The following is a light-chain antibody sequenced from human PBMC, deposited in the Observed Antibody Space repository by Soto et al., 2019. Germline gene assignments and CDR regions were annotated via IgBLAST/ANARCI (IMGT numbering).Light chain of an antibody. V-gene: IGKV1-39*01. J-gene: IGKJ2*01. CDR1: LSIVSY. Sequence: DIQMTQSPSSLSASIGDRVTITCRASLSIVSYLSWYQQRPGKAPKLLIFDASSLESGVPSRFSGSGSGADFRLTISSLQSEDIATYYCQQTYSIPYTFGQGTKLEIK. CDR3: QQTYSIPYT. CDR2: DAS.